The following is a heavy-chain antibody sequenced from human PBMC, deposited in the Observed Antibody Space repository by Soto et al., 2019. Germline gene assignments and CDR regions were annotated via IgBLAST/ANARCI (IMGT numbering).Heavy chain of an antibody. J-gene: IGHJ4*02. Sequence: ASVKVSCKASGYTFTSYGISWVRQAPGQGLEWMGWISAYNGNTNYAQKLQGRVTMTTDTSTSTAYMELRSLRSDDTAVYYCARVLRYFDWLLGPFDYWGQGTLVTVS. D-gene: IGHD3-9*01. CDR2: ISAYNGNT. V-gene: IGHV1-18*01. CDR1: GYTFTSYG. CDR3: ARVLRYFDWLLGPFDY.